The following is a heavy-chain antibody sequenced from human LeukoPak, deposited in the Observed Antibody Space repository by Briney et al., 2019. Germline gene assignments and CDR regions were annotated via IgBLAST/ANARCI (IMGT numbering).Heavy chain of an antibody. Sequence: ASVKVSCKTSGYTFINYDINWIRQAPGQGLEWMGWINTNTGNPTYAQGFTGRFVFSLDTSVSTAYLQISSLKAEDTAVYYCARGYYDSSGCIDYWGQGTLVTVSS. J-gene: IGHJ4*02. CDR1: GYTFINYD. CDR3: ARGYYDSSGCIDY. CDR2: INTNTGNP. D-gene: IGHD3-22*01. V-gene: IGHV7-4-1*02.